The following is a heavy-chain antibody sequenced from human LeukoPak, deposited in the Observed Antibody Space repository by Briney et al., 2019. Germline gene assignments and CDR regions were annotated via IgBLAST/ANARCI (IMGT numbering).Heavy chain of an antibody. Sequence: GGSLRLSCTASGFTFSNYAMSWVRQAPGKGLEWVSSISGSGSSTYFADSVKGRFTISRDNSKNTLYLQMNSLRDEDTAVYYCAKDSTVSGSYYGMDIWGQGTTVTVSS. D-gene: IGHD3-22*01. V-gene: IGHV3-23*01. CDR1: GFTFSNYA. CDR3: AKDSTVSGSYYGMDI. CDR2: ISGSGSST. J-gene: IGHJ6*02.